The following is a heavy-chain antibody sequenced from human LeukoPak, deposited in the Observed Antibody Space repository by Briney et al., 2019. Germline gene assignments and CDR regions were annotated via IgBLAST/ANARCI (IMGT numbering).Heavy chain of an antibody. Sequence: ASVKVSCKASGYTFTGYYMHWVRPAPGQGREWMGWINPNRGGTNYAQKFQGRVNMTSDTSISTAYMEMSRLRSDDTAVYYCARNEKTPQQLATLYYYYYMDVWGKGTTVTVSS. V-gene: IGHV1-2*02. D-gene: IGHD6-13*01. CDR3: ARNEKTPQQLATLYYYYYMDV. CDR1: GYTFTGYY. CDR2: INPNRGGT. J-gene: IGHJ6*03.